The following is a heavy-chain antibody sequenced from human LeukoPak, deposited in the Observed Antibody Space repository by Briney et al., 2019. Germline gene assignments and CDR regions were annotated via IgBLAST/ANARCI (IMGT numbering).Heavy chain of an antibody. CDR3: ARGGPNSSGYTVDAFDI. V-gene: IGHV4-59*02. CDR1: GDSVSSYY. Sequence: SETLSLTCTVSGDSVSSYYWSWIRRPPGKGLEWIGYIHYTGSTNYHPSLTSRVSMSVDTSESQFSLKLTSVTAADTAVYYCARGGPNSSGYTVDAFDIWGLGTMITVSS. J-gene: IGHJ3*02. CDR2: IHYTGST. D-gene: IGHD3-22*01.